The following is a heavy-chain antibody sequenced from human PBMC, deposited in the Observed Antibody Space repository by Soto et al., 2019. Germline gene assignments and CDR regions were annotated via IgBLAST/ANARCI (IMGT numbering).Heavy chain of an antibody. CDR3: ARIVVVPAAGVTAFDI. D-gene: IGHD2-2*01. Sequence: QVQLVQSGAEVKKPGASVKVSCKASGYTFTSYAMHWVRQAPGQRLEWMGWINAGNGNTKYSQKFQGRVTITRDTSASTAYMELSSLRSEDTAVYYCARIVVVPAAGVTAFDIWGQGTMVTVSS. J-gene: IGHJ3*02. V-gene: IGHV1-3*01. CDR1: GYTFTSYA. CDR2: INAGNGNT.